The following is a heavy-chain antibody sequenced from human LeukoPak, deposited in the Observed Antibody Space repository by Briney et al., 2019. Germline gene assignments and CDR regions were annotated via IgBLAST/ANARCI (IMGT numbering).Heavy chain of an antibody. D-gene: IGHD3-22*01. CDR3: AREIHSTGYYYAGGYMDV. J-gene: IGHJ6*03. V-gene: IGHV3-11*04. Sequence: GGSLRLSCAASGFNFSDYYMSWVRQAPGRGLEWISFFSSGDTNIKYADSVKGRFTISRDNAKNSLYLQINSLRAEDTAVYFCAREIHSTGYYYAGGYMDVWGEGPTVIVSS. CDR1: GFNFSDYY. CDR2: FSSGDTNI.